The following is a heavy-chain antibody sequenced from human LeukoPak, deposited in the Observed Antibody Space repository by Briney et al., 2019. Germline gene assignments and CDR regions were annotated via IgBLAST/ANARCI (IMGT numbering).Heavy chain of an antibody. V-gene: IGHV3-21*01. Sequence: GGSLRLSCAASGFTFSSYSMNWVRQAPGKGLEWVSVISGSSSYTYYADSVKGRFTISRDNAKNTLYLQMNSLRAEDTAVYYCARVREDYDILAGFYAFDIWGQGKMVTVSS. D-gene: IGHD3-9*01. CDR1: GFTFSSYS. CDR2: ISGSSSYT. CDR3: ARVREDYDILAGFYAFDI. J-gene: IGHJ3*02.